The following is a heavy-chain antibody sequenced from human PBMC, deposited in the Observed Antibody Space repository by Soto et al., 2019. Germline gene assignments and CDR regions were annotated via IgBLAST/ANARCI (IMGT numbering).Heavy chain of an antibody. CDR2: IWYDGSNK. Sequence: GGSLRLSCAASGFTFSSYCMHWVRQAPGKGLEWVAVIWYDGSNKYYADSAKGRFTISRDNSKNTLYLQMNSLRAEDTAVYYCAREEDSSGYLVWGQGTLVTVSS. D-gene: IGHD3-22*01. J-gene: IGHJ4*02. CDR1: GFTFSSYC. CDR3: AREEDSSGYLV. V-gene: IGHV3-33*01.